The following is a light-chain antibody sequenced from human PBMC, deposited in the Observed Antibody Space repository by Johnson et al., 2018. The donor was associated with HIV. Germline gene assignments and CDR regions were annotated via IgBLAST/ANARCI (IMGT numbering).Light chain of an antibody. CDR2: ENN. CDR3: GTWDNSLSAHFV. Sequence: QSVLTQPPSVSAAPGQKVTISCSGSSSNIGNNYVSWYQQVPGTAPKLLIYENNKRPSGIPDRFSGSKSGTSATLGITGLQTGDEADYYCGTWDNSLSAHFVFGSGTKITVL. V-gene: IGLV1-51*02. J-gene: IGLJ1*01. CDR1: SSNIGNNY.